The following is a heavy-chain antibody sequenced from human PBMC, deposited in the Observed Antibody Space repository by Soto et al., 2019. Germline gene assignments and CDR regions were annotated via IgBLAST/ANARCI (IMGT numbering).Heavy chain of an antibody. Sequence: QVQLVESGGGVVQPGRSLRLSCAASGFTFSSYGMHWVRQAPGKGLEWVAVISYDGSNKYYADSVKGRFTISRDNSKKPLYLQMNSLRAEDTAVYYCAKDQRYYDFWSGYHNFDYWGQGTLVTVSS. D-gene: IGHD3-3*01. CDR3: AKDQRYYDFWSGYHNFDY. J-gene: IGHJ4*02. V-gene: IGHV3-30*18. CDR2: ISYDGSNK. CDR1: GFTFSSYG.